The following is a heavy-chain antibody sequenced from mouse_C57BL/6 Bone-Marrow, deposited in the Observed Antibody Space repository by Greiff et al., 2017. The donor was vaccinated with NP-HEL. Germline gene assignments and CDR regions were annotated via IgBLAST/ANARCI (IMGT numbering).Heavy chain of an antibody. CDR1: GYTFTSYG. Sequence: QVQLQQSGAELARPGASVKLSCKASGYTFTSYGISWVKQRTGQGLEWIGEIYPRSGNTYYNEKFKGKATLTADKSSSTAYMELRSLTSEDSAVYFCARAYYYGSSFFAWFAYWGQGTLVTVSA. CDR3: ARAYYYGSSFFAWFAY. J-gene: IGHJ3*01. CDR2: IYPRSGNT. V-gene: IGHV1-81*01. D-gene: IGHD1-1*01.